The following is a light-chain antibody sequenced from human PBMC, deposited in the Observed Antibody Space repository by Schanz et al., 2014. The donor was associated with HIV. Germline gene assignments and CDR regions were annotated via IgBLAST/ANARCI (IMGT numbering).Light chain of an antibody. CDR1: SSDVGSYNL. V-gene: IGLV2-14*02. Sequence: QSALTQPASVSGSPGQSITISCTGTSSDVGSYNLVSWYQQHPGTAPKIMIYEVSKRPSGVPDRFSGSKSGNTASLTISGLQAEDEADYYCCSYTTTSTYVFGAGTKLTVL. J-gene: IGLJ1*01. CDR3: CSYTTTSTYV. CDR2: EVS.